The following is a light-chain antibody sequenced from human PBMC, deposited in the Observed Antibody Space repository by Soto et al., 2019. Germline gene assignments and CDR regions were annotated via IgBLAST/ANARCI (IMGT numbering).Light chain of an antibody. J-gene: IGKJ4*02. V-gene: IGKV3-15*01. CDR3: QQYYDWPLVT. CDR1: ESISTN. CDR2: GAS. Sequence: TQSPATLSVSPGERVTFSCRASESISTNLAWYQQKPGQAPRLLIYGASTRDTHIPDRFSGAGSETECTLSVSSLQSEDFAIDYCQQYYDWPLVTFGGGPSVEI.